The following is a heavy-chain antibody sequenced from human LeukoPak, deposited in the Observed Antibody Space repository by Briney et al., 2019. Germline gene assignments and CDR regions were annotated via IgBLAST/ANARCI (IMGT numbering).Heavy chain of an antibody. CDR3: ARFITGTLDAFDI. CDR1: GGSISSGGYY. V-gene: IGHV4-31*03. D-gene: IGHD1-7*01. Sequence: SQTLSLTCTVSGGSISSGGYYWSWIRQHPGKGLEWIGYIYYSGSTYYNPSLKSRVTISVDRSKNQFSLKLSSVTAADTAVYYCARFITGTLDAFDIWGQGTMVTVSS. CDR2: IYYSGST. J-gene: IGHJ3*02.